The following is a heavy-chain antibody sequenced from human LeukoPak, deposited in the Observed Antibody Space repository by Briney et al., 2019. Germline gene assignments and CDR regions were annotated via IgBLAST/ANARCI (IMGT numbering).Heavy chain of an antibody. J-gene: IGHJ4*02. Sequence: SETLSLTCAVYGGSFSGYYWSWIRQPPGKGLEWIGEINHSGSTNYNPSLKSRVTISVDTSKNQFSLKLSSVTAADTAVYYCARRRYSYTRFFDYWGQGTLVTVSP. CDR2: INHSGST. CDR3: ARRRYSYTRFFDY. V-gene: IGHV4-34*01. D-gene: IGHD5-18*01. CDR1: GGSFSGYY.